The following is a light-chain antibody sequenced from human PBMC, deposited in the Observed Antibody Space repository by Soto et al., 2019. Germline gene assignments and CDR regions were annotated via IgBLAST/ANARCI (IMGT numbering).Light chain of an antibody. V-gene: IGKV3-11*01. J-gene: IGKJ1*01. CDR1: QSVSSY. CDR2: DPS. CDR3: QQRSNWPL. Sequence: IVLTQSPATLSLSPGERDTLSCRARQSVSSYLAWYQQKPGQAPRLPFYDPSNSANGIPARFSGSGSWTDFTLSISSLEPEDFAVYYCQQRSNWPLFGKRTKVDIK.